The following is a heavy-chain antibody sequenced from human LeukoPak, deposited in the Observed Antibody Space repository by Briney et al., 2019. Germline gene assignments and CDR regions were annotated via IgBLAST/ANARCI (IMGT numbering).Heavy chain of an antibody. CDR3: AQTTGWPGFDF. D-gene: IGHD6-19*01. V-gene: IGHV4-59*08. CDR2: IYNGRNT. CDR1: GASTSDKY. Sequence: KPSETLSLTCSASGASTSDKYWSWIRQSPGRTLEWIGHIYNGRNTKYNPSLTSRVTISVDTSKNQFSLSLTSVTAADTAMYYCAQTTGWPGFDFRGPGALVTVSS. J-gene: IGHJ4*02.